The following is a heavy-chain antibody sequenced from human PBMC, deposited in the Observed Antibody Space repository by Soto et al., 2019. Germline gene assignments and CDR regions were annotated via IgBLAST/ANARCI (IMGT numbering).Heavy chain of an antibody. Sequence: QVQLVESGGGVVQPGRSLRLSCAASGFTFSSYAMHWVRQAPGKGLEWVAVISYDGSNKYYADSVKGRFTISRDNSKNTLYLKLNSLRAEDTAVYYCARGLGSYVGATSASYFDYWGQGTLVTVSS. CDR3: ARGLGSYVGATSASYFDY. J-gene: IGHJ4*02. V-gene: IGHV3-30-3*01. D-gene: IGHD1-26*01. CDR2: ISYDGSNK. CDR1: GFTFSSYA.